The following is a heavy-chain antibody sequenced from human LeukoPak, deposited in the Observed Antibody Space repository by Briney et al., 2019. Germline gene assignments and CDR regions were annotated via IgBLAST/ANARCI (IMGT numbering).Heavy chain of an antibody. Sequence: SVKVSCKASGGTFSSYAISWVRQAPGQGLEWMGRIIPIFGTANYAQKFQGRVTITTDEATSTAYMELSSLRSEDTAVCYCARDMYGSGSFDYWGQGTLVTVSS. V-gene: IGHV1-69*05. CDR3: ARDMYGSGSFDY. CDR1: GGTFSSYA. CDR2: IIPIFGTA. D-gene: IGHD3-10*01. J-gene: IGHJ4*02.